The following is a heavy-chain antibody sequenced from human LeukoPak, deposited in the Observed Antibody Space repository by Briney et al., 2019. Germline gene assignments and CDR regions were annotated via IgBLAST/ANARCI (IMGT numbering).Heavy chain of an antibody. Sequence: GGSLRLPCAASGFTFSSYAMSWVRQAPGKGLEWVSAISGSGGSTYYADSVKGRFTISRDNSKNTLYLQMNSLRAEDTAVYYCAKEHYYDSSGYPEYFDYWGQGTLVTVSS. CDR3: AKEHYYDSSGYPEYFDY. CDR2: ISGSGGST. V-gene: IGHV3-23*01. J-gene: IGHJ4*02. CDR1: GFTFSSYA. D-gene: IGHD3-22*01.